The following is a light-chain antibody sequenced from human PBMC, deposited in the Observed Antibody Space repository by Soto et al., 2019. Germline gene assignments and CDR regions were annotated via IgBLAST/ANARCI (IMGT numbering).Light chain of an antibody. CDR1: QSVSSN. CDR2: GAS. V-gene: IGKV3-15*01. CDR3: QQYNNWPPWT. Sequence: EVVMTQSTTTLSVSPGERATLSCRASQSVSSNLAWYQQKPGQAPRLLIYGASTRATGIPARFSGSGSGTEFTRTISSLQSEDFALYYCQQYNNWPPWTFGQGTKVEIK. J-gene: IGKJ1*01.